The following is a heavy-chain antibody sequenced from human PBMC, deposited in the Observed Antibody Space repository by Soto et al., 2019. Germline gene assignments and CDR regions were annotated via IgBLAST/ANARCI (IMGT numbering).Heavy chain of an antibody. J-gene: IGHJ6*02. Sequence: SESLSGSCAVSVYSSSSGYYWGWIRQPPGKGLEWIGSIYHSVTTYYNPSLKNRVTISVDTSKNQLSLKLSSVTAADTAVYYCARGAVAGYYYVMDVWGQGTTVTVSS. CDR1: VYSSSSGYY. V-gene: IGHV4-38-2*01. D-gene: IGHD6-19*01. CDR3: ARGAVAGYYYVMDV. CDR2: IYHSVTT.